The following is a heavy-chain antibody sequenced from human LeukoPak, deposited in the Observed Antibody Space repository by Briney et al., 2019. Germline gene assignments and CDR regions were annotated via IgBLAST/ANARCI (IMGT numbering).Heavy chain of an antibody. V-gene: IGHV3-23*01. CDR2: ITGTGGST. D-gene: IGHD6-13*01. Sequence: PSETLSLTCTVSGGSISSSSYYWGWVRQAPGKGLEWVSGITGTGGSTYYADSVKGRFTISRDNSKNTLHLQMNSLRAEDTAVYYCAKGSSWYPYNWFDAWGQGTLVTVSS. CDR3: AKGSSWYPYNWFDA. CDR1: GGSISSSSYY. J-gene: IGHJ5*02.